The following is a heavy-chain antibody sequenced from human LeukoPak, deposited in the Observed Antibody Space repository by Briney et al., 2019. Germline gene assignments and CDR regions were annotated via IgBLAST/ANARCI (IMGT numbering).Heavy chain of an antibody. V-gene: IGHV1-8*02. Sequence: ASVKVSCKASGYTFTSYGISWVRQAPGQGLEWMGWMNPNSGNTGYAQKFQGRVTMTRNTSISTAYMELSNLRSEDTAVYYCARKGVGATIDYWGQGTLVTVSS. CDR2: MNPNSGNT. CDR1: GYTFTSYG. CDR3: ARKGVGATIDY. J-gene: IGHJ4*02. D-gene: IGHD1-26*01.